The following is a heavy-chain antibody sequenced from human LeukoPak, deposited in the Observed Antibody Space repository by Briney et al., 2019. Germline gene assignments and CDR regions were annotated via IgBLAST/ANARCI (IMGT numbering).Heavy chain of an antibody. CDR3: ARARTVMDAFDI. J-gene: IGHJ3*02. V-gene: IGHV1-3*01. CDR1: GYTFTSYA. D-gene: IGHD4-11*01. Sequence: ASVKVSCKASGYTFTSYAMHWVRQAPGQRLEWMGWLNAGNGNTKYSQKFQGRVTMTRDTSTSTVYMELSSLRSEDTAVYYCARARTVMDAFDIWGQGTMVTASS. CDR2: LNAGNGNT.